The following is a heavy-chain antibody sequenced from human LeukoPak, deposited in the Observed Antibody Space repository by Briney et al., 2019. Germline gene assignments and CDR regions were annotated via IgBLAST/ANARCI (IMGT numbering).Heavy chain of an antibody. V-gene: IGHV3-66*01. CDR1: GFTVSSNY. CDR3: ARDQITMIVGTIDY. Sequence: GGSLRLSCAASGFTVSSNYMSWVRQAPGKGLEWVSVLYSGGSTHYVDSVKGRFTISRDNSKNTLYLQMNSLRAEDTAVYYCARDQITMIVGTIDYWGQGTLVTVSS. J-gene: IGHJ4*02. CDR2: LYSGGST. D-gene: IGHD3-22*01.